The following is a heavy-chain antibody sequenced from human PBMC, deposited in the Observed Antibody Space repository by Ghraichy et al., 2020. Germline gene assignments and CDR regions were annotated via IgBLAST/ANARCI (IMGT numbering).Heavy chain of an antibody. D-gene: IGHD3-9*01. Sequence: SETLSLTCAVSGYSISSGYYWGWIRQPPGKGLEWIGSIYHSGSTYYNPSLKSRVTISVDTSKNQFSLKLSSVTAADTAVYYCARDHNFSFYDILTGYYPDWGQGTLVTVSS. CDR1: GYSISSGYY. CDR3: ARDHNFSFYDILTGYYPD. J-gene: IGHJ4*02. CDR2: IYHSGST. V-gene: IGHV4-38-2*02.